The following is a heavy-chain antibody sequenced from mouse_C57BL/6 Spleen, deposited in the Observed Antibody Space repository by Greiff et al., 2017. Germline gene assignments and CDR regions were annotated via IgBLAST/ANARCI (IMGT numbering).Heavy chain of an antibody. V-gene: IGHV1-52*01. CDR2: IDPSDSET. CDR1: GYTFTSYW. CDR3: ARKVYYGSSFHFDY. D-gene: IGHD1-1*01. Sequence: QVQLQQPGAELVRPGSSVKLSCKASGYTFTSYWMHWVKQRPIQGLEWIGNIDPSDSETHYNQKFKDKATLTVDKSSSTAYMQLSSLTSEDSAVYDGARKVYYGSSFHFDYWGQGTTLTVSS. J-gene: IGHJ2*01.